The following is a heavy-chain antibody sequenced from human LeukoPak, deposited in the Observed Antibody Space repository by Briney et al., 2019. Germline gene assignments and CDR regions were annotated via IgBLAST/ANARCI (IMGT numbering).Heavy chain of an antibody. CDR3: ARRSPHDIGVYGDS. J-gene: IGHJ4*02. D-gene: IGHD3-22*01. Sequence: GESLKISCKGSGYDFANYWIGWVCQRPGKGLEWMGIVYPGDSDTRYSPSVQGQVTISADKSISTAYLQWSSLKASDTAIYYCARRSPHDIGVYGDSWGQGTLVTVSS. CDR1: GYDFANYW. V-gene: IGHV5-51*01. CDR2: VYPGDSDT.